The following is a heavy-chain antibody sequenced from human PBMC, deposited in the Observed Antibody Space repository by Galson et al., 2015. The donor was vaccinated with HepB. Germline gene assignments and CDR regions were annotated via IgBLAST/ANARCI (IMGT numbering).Heavy chain of an antibody. Sequence: SVKVSCKASGGTFSSYAISWVRQAPGQGLEWMGGIIPIFGTANYAQKFQGRVTITADESTSTAYMELSSLRSEDTAVYYCARVPQGEGGSGSYYYYYYYMDVWGKGTTVTVSS. J-gene: IGHJ6*03. CDR3: ARVPQGEGGSGSYYYYYYYMDV. CDR2: IIPIFGTA. D-gene: IGHD3-10*01. CDR1: GGTFSSYA. V-gene: IGHV1-69*13.